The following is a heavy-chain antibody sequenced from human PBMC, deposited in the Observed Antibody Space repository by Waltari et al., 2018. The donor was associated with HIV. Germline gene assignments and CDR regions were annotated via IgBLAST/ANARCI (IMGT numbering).Heavy chain of an antibody. CDR2: ISFDGNNR. V-gene: IGHV3-33*01. D-gene: IGHD4-17*01. CDR1: GFTLNDYA. CDR3: ARGAWEVTKVTTGGSLEI. Sequence: QVRLVESGGGAVQPGRSLRLSCVTSGFTLNDYAITWVRQAPGKGLEWVAVISFDGNNRYYGDSTKGRFLVSKDTSKKTVYLQMNRLRVEDTAVYYCARGAWEVTKVTTGGSLEIWGQGTPVTVSS. J-gene: IGHJ3*02.